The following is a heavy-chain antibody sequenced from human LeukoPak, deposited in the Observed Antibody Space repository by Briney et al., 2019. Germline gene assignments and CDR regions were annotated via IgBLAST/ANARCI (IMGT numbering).Heavy chain of an antibody. Sequence: GGSLGLSCVASEFTFSSHAMNWVRQAPGKGLEWVSSISGGGESTYYADSVKGRFTISRDNAKNSLYLQMNSLRAEDTAVYYCARERSFSSYYDFWSGSYNWFDPWGQGTLVTVSS. CDR2: ISGGGEST. D-gene: IGHD3-3*01. CDR3: ARERSFSSYYDFWSGSYNWFDP. V-gene: IGHV3-23*01. J-gene: IGHJ5*02. CDR1: EFTFSSHA.